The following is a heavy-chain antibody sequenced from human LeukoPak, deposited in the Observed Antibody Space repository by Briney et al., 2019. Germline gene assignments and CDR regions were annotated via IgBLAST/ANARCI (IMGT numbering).Heavy chain of an antibody. Sequence: NPGGSLRLSCAASGFTFSSYSMNWVRQAPGKGLEWVSSISSSSSYIYYADSVKGRFTISRDNAKNSLYLQMNSLRAEDTAVYHCARGWDVDTAMATNYFDYWGQGTLVTVSS. CDR1: GFTFSSYS. D-gene: IGHD5-18*01. V-gene: IGHV3-21*01. CDR2: ISSSSSYI. CDR3: ARGWDVDTAMATNYFDY. J-gene: IGHJ4*02.